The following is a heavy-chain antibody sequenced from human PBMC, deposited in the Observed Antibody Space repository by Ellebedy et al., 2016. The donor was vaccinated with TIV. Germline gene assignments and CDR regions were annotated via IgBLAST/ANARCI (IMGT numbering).Heavy chain of an antibody. D-gene: IGHD3-3*01. V-gene: IGHV3-30-3*01. Sequence: GGSLRLXXAASGFTFSSYVMHWVRQAPGKGLEWVAVISYDGSNKYYADSVKGRFTISRDKSKNTLYLQMNSLRAEDTAVYYCARDQHDFWSGYPYYYYMDVWGKGTTVTVSS. CDR2: ISYDGSNK. J-gene: IGHJ6*03. CDR3: ARDQHDFWSGYPYYYYMDV. CDR1: GFTFSSYV.